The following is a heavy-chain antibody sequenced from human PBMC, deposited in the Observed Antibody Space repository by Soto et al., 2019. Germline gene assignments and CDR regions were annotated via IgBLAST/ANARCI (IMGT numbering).Heavy chain of an antibody. J-gene: IGHJ6*02. V-gene: IGHV3-11*01. CDR2: ISSSGSTI. CDR1: GFTFSDYY. CDR3: ARGSYSRSWYRYYYSYGTDV. Sequence: LSCAASGFTFSDYYMSWIRQAPGKGLEWVSYISSSGSTIYYADSVKGRFTISRDNAKNSLYLQMNSLRAEDTAVYYCARGSYSRSWYRYYYSYGTDVWGQGTPVTVYS. D-gene: IGHD6-13*01.